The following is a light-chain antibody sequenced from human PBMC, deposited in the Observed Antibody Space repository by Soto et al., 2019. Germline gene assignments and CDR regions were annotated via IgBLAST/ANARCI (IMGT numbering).Light chain of an antibody. Sequence: DIQMTQSPSSLSASVGDRVTITCRTSQSISTYLSWFQQKPGEAPRLLMYSASSLPSGVPSRFIGSGSGKDFTLTISSLQPEDFATYYCQQNYSPPLSFGGGTKVEV. CDR3: QQNYSPPLS. J-gene: IGKJ4*01. V-gene: IGKV1-39*01. CDR1: QSISTY. CDR2: SAS.